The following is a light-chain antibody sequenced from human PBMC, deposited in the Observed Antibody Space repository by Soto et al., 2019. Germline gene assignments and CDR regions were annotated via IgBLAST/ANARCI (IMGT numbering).Light chain of an antibody. CDR1: QDITNY. J-gene: IGKJ5*01. CDR3: QQYDDIPPT. V-gene: IGKV1-33*01. CDR2: DAS. Sequence: DIQMTQSPSSLTASVVDSVTITCQASQDITNYLNWYQQKPGKAPKLLIYDASNLEPGVPSRFSGRGSGADFTFSISSLQPEDIATYYCQQYDDIPPTFGQGTRLEIK.